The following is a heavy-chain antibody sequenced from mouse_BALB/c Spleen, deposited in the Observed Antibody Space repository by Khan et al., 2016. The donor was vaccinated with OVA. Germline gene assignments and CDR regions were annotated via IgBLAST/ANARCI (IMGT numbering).Heavy chain of an antibody. CDR2: IDHANGNT. J-gene: IGHJ1*01. Sequence: EVELVESGAELVKPGASVKLSYTASGFNIKDTYMHWVKQRPEQGLEWIGRIDHANGNTKYDPKFQGKATITADTSSNTAYLQLSSLTSDDTAVYYCARWDWYFDVWGAGTTVTVSS. CDR1: GFNIKDTY. V-gene: IGHV14-3*02. CDR3: ARWDWYFDV.